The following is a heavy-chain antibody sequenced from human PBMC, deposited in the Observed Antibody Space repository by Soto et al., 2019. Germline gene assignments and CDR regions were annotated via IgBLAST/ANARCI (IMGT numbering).Heavy chain of an antibody. CDR1: GFTFSSYG. CDR3: ASSDPYYYDSSGYYYNFDY. Sequence: QVHLVESGGGVVQPGRSLRLSCATSGFTFSSYGMHWVRQAPGKGLEWVAVIWYDGSNKYYADSVKGRFTISRDNSNNTLFLQMSSLRAEDTAVYYCASSDPYYYDSSGYYYNFDYWGQGNLVTVSS. V-gene: IGHV3-33*01. J-gene: IGHJ4*02. D-gene: IGHD3-22*01. CDR2: IWYDGSNK.